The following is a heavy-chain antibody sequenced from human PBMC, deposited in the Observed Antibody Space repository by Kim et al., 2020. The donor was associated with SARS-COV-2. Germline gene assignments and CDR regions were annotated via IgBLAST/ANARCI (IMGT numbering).Heavy chain of an antibody. D-gene: IGHD4-17*01. V-gene: IGHV4-59*01. Sequence: SETLSLTCTVSVASFISYYCSWIRQPPGKGLEWIGYIDDSGSTNYNPSLKSRVTISIDTSKSQLSLKLTSVTASDTAVDYCARERTVTWDFDYWCQGTLV. J-gene: IGHJ4*02. CDR3: ARERTVTWDFDY. CDR2: IDDSGST. CDR1: VASFISYY.